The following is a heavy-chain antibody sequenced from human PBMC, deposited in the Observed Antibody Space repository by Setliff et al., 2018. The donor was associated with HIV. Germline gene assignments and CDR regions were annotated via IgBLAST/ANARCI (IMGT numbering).Heavy chain of an antibody. Sequence: GGSLRLSCAASGFTFNNAWMSWVRQAPGKGLEWVGRIKSKSEGGTTDYGAPVKGRFTISRDDSKNALYLQMNSLKTEDTAVYYCSTERDSSSWYGAFDYWGQGTLVTVPQ. V-gene: IGHV3-15*01. CDR1: GFTFNNAW. D-gene: IGHD6-13*01. CDR3: STERDSSSWYGAFDY. CDR2: IKSKSEGGTT. J-gene: IGHJ4*02.